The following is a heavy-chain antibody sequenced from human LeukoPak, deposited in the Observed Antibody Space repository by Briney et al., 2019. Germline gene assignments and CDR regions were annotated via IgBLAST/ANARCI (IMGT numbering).Heavy chain of an antibody. CDR1: GLTFSNAW. Sequence: KPGGSLRLSCAASGLTFSNAWMSWVRQAPGKGLEWVGRIQSKTDGGTTDYAAPVKGRFTISRDDSKNTLYLQMSSLKTEDTAVYYCAREVMYNFDYWGQGTLVTVSS. CDR3: AREVMYNFDY. V-gene: IGHV3-15*01. D-gene: IGHD1-1*01. J-gene: IGHJ4*02. CDR2: IQSKTDGGTT.